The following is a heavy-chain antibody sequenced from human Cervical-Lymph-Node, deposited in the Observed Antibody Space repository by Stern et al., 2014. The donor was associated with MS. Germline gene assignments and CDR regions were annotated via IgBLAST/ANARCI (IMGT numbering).Heavy chain of an antibody. CDR2: IYYSGST. CDR3: AREQYYYGSGLINWFDP. Sequence: QLQLQESGPGLVKPSETLSLTCTVSGGSISSYYWSWIRPPPGKGLEWVGYIYYSGSTNYNPSLKSRVTISVDTSKTQFSLKLSSVTAADTAVYYCAREQYYYGSGLINWFDPWGQGTLVTVSS. J-gene: IGHJ5*02. D-gene: IGHD3-10*01. V-gene: IGHV4-59*01. CDR1: GGSISSYY.